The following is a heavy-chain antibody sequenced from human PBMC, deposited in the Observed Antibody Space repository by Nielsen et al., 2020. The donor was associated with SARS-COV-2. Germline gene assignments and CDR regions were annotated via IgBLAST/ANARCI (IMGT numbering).Heavy chain of an antibody. D-gene: IGHD5-12*01. J-gene: IGHJ2*01. Sequence: GESLKISCAASGFTFSDYYMSWVRQSSGRGLEWVSYINTPATIYYADSLKGRFTISRDNPKNSLYLQMNSLRAEDTAVYYCARNGHGGYDWSPRYFDLWGRGTLVTVSS. V-gene: IGHV3-11*01. CDR1: GFTFSDYY. CDR3: ARNGHGGYDWSPRYFDL. CDR2: INTPATI.